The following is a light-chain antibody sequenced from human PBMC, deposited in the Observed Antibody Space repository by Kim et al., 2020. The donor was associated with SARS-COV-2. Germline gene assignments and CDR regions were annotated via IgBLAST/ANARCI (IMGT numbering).Light chain of an antibody. CDR2: DAS. J-gene: IGKJ4*01. CDR3: QQRSNWPPLT. CDR1: QSVSSY. Sequence: EIVLTQSPATLSLSPGERAILSCRASQSVSSYLVWYQQKPGQSPRLLIYDASSRATGIPARFSGSGSGTDFTLTISSLEPEDFAVYYCQQRSNWPPLTFGGGTKVDIK. V-gene: IGKV3-11*01.